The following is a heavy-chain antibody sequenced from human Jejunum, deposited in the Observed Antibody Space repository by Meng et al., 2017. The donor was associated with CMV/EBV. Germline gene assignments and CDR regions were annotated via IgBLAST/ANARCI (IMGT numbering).Heavy chain of an antibody. CDR1: GFSLTTSGVG. CDR3: TYTLSYSPLFGEP. D-gene: IGHD3-10*01. J-gene: IGHJ5*02. Sequence: TFSGFSLTTSGVGVGWIRQPPRKAPEWLAVIYWDDDKRYSPSLEKRLTIVKDTAKNQVVLTLTDMDPVDTATYYCTYTLSYSPLFGEPWGQGTLVTVSS. V-gene: IGHV2-5*02. CDR2: IYWDDDK.